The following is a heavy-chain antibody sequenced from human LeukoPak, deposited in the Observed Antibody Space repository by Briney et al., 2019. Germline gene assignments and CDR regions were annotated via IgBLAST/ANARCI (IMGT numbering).Heavy chain of an antibody. J-gene: IGHJ6*03. CDR3: ARGGGNLLPYFVPKHYYYMDV. V-gene: IGHV4-34*01. CDR2: MNHSGST. CDR1: GGSFSGYY. D-gene: IGHD3-9*01. Sequence: SRTLSLTCAVYGGSFSGYYWSWIRQPPSKRLEWIGEMNHSGSTNYDPSLKSRVPVSVDTSKHQFRLKLRSVTAADTAVYYCARGGGNLLPYFVPKHYYYMDVWGKGSTVTVSS.